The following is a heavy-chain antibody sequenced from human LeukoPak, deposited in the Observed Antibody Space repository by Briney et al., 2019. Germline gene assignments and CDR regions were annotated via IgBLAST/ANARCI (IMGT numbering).Heavy chain of an antibody. Sequence: GGSLRLSCAASGFTFSNYGMHCARQAPGKGLEWVTIISYDGSKNYYADSVKGRFTVSRDNSKNTLYLQMNSLRAEDTAVYYCAKDRSHGWPPVYFDYWGQGTLVTVSS. D-gene: IGHD2-15*01. CDR2: ISYDGSKN. J-gene: IGHJ4*02. CDR3: AKDRSHGWPPVYFDY. V-gene: IGHV3-30*18. CDR1: GFTFSNYG.